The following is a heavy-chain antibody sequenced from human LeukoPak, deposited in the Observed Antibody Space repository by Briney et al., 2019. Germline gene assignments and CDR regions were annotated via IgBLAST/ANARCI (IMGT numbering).Heavy chain of an antibody. D-gene: IGHD3-10*01. V-gene: IGHV3-33*01. CDR2: IWYDGSNK. CDR3: ARGHYGSGIHQGAFDI. Sequence: QPGRSLRLSCAASGFTFSTYGMHWVRQAPGKGLEWVAVIWYDGSNKYYADSVKGRFTISRDNSKHTLYLQMNSLRVEDTAVYYCARGHYGSGIHQGAFDIWGQGTIVTVSS. J-gene: IGHJ3*02. CDR1: GFTFSTYG.